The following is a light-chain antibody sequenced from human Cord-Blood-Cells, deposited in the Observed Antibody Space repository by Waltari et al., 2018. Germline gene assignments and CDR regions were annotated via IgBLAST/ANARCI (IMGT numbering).Light chain of an antibody. Sequence: QSALTQPASVSGSPGPSITISCTGNSSDVGGYNYVSWYQQPPGKAPKLMIYDVSNRPSGVSNRFSGSKSGNTASLTISGLQAEDEADYYCSSYTSSRVFGGGTKLTVL. V-gene: IGLV2-14*01. CDR3: SSYTSSRV. J-gene: IGLJ2*01. CDR1: SSDVGGYNY. CDR2: DVS.